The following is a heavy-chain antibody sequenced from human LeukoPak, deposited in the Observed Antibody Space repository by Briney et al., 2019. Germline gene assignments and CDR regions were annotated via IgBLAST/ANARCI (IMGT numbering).Heavy chain of an antibody. Sequence: SETLSLTCTVSDGSISSYYWNWIRQPPGKGLKWIGYIYYSGSTTYNPSLKSRVTISIDTSTNQFSLKLSSVTAADTAVYYCARGTPVDTAMVAWGQGTLVTVSS. D-gene: IGHD5-18*01. CDR1: DGSISSYY. V-gene: IGHV4-59*01. CDR3: ARGTPVDTAMVA. J-gene: IGHJ5*02. CDR2: IYYSGST.